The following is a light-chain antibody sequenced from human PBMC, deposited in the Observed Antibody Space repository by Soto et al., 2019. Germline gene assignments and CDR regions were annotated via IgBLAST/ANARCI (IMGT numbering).Light chain of an antibody. CDR1: QSVSSS. J-gene: IGKJ4*01. Sequence: EIVMTQSPATLSVSPGETTTLSCRASQSVSSSLAWYQQTPGRAPRLLIYGASTRATGIPTRFSGSGSGTEFTLTISSLQSEDFAVYYCQQRSNWVLTFGGGTKVEIK. V-gene: IGKV3-15*01. CDR2: GAS. CDR3: QQRSNWVLT.